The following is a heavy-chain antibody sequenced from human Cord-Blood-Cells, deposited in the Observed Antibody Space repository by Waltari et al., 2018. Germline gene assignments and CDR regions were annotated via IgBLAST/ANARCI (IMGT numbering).Heavy chain of an antibody. D-gene: IGHD2-21*01. V-gene: IGHV1-69*08. CDR2: IIPSLDIA. Sequence: QVQLVQSGAEVKKPGSSVKVSCKASGGTFSSSTISWVRQAPGQGLEWMGRIIPSLDIANYAQKVQGRVTITADKSTSTAYMELSSLRSEDTAVYYCARDRCGGDCSSPDWYFDLWGRGTLVTVSS. J-gene: IGHJ2*01. CDR1: GGTFSSST. CDR3: ARDRCGGDCSSPDWYFDL.